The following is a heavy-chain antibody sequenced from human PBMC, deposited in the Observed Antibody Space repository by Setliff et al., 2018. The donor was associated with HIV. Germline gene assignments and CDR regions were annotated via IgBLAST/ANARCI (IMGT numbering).Heavy chain of an antibody. Sequence: PSETLSLTCAVSGYSISSGYYWGWIRQPPGKGLEWIGSIYYSGRTYHNPSLKSRVTISIDTSKNQFSLKLSSVTAADTAVYSCARDMMYHYDNSGSFGWFDPWGQGTLVTVSS. CDR3: ARDMMYHYDNSGSFGWFDP. CDR2: IYYSGRT. CDR1: GYSISSGYY. D-gene: IGHD3-22*01. V-gene: IGHV4-38-2*02. J-gene: IGHJ5*02.